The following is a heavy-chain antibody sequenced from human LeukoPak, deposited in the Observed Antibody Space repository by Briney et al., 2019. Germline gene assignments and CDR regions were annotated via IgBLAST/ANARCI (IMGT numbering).Heavy chain of an antibody. CDR3: ARRSYGDIHAL. V-gene: IGHV4-31*03. J-gene: IGHJ4*02. D-gene: IGHD4-17*01. CDR1: AGSISNEGYY. CDR2: INYIGST. Sequence: PSETLSLTCIVSAGSISNEGYYWSWVRQHPEKGLEWIGFINYIGSTYYNPSLKSRFTISLDTSKNQFSLKVNSVTAADTAVYHCARRSYGDIHALWGQGTLVTVSS.